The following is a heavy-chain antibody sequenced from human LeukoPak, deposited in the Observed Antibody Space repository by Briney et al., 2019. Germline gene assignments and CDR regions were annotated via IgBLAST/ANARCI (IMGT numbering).Heavy chain of an antibody. CDR2: LYTSGSI. CDR1: GFSISRYY. CDR3: ARDLGDGYNRDLFDP. J-gene: IGHJ5*02. D-gene: IGHD5-24*01. V-gene: IGHV4-4*07. Sequence: SETLSLTCSVSGFSISRYYWNWIRQPAGKGLVWIGRLYTSGSIYYNPSLRRRVTIYLDKSNNQFYLRLSSVTAADTAVYYRARDLGDGYNRDLFDPWGQGTLVTVP.